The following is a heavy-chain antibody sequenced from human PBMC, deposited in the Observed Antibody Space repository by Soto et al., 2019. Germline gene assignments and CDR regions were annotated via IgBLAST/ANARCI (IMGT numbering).Heavy chain of an antibody. CDR3: ARHLNWFGP. V-gene: IGHV3-23*01. CDR2: INGGGDGT. J-gene: IGHJ5*02. Sequence: PGGSLRLSCAASGFTFSSFALSWVRQAPEKGLEWVSAINGGGDGTDYADSVKGRFTISRDNSKNTMYLHMNSLRVEDTAVYYCARHLNWFGPWGQGTLVTVSS. CDR1: GFTFSSFA.